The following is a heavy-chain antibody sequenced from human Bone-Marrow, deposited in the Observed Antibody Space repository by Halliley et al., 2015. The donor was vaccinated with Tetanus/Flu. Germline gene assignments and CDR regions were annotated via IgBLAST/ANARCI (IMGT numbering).Heavy chain of an antibody. D-gene: IGHD6-19*01. CDR1: GASVSDGSYY. CDR3: AKRAYGSAWYDFYFHH. Sequence: TLSLTCTVSGASVSDGSYYWSWIRQPPGKGLEWIGYIYYTGSTDYNPSLKSRVTISVDTSKNQFSLKLRSLTAADTAVYYCAKRAYGSAWYDFYFHHWGQGTLVTVSS. CDR2: IYYTGST. J-gene: IGHJ1*01. V-gene: IGHV4-61*01.